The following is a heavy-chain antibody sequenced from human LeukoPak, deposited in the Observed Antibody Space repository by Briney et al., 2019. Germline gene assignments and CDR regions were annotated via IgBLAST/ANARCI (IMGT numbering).Heavy chain of an antibody. CDR3: ARRFAPSRNDAFDI. J-gene: IGHJ3*02. CDR2: IYYSGST. Sequence: KASETLSLTCTVSGGSINSSSYYWGWIRQPPGKGLEWIGTIYYSGSTYYNPSLKSRVTISVDTPKNQFSLKLSSVTASDTAVYYCARRFAPSRNDAFDIWGQGTMVTVSS. CDR1: GGSINSSSYY. D-gene: IGHD3-10*01. V-gene: IGHV4-39*01.